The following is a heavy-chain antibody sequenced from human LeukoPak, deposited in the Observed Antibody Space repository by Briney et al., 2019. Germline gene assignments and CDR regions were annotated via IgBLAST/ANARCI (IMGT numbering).Heavy chain of an antibody. CDR3: ARGRYGVYYYYYMDV. J-gene: IGHJ6*03. D-gene: IGHD4-17*01. Sequence: SETLSLTCAVYGGSFSGYYWSWIRQPPGEGLEWIGEINHSGSTNYNPSLKSRVTISVDTSKNQFSLKLSSVTAADTAVYYCARGRYGVYYYYYMDVWGKGTTVTISS. CDR2: INHSGST. CDR1: GGSFSGYY. V-gene: IGHV4-34*01.